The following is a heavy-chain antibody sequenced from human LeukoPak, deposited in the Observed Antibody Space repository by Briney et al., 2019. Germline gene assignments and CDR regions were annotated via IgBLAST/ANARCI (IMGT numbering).Heavy chain of an antibody. J-gene: IGHJ5*02. CDR3: ARGRVTLLWFGELSWFDP. CDR2: INHSGST. D-gene: IGHD3-10*01. V-gene: IGHV4-34*01. CDR1: GGSFSGYY. Sequence: SETLSLTCAVYGGSFSGYYWSWIRQPPGKGLEWIGEINHSGSTNYNPSLKSRVTISVDTPKNQFSLKLSSVTAADTAVYYCARGRVTLLWFGELSWFDPWGQGTLVTVSS.